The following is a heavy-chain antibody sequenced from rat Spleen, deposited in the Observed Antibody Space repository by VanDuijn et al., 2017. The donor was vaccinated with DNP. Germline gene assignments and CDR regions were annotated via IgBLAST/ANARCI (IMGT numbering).Heavy chain of an antibody. CDR3: ARVQLGYYALDA. Sequence: EVQLVESGGDLVQPGRSLKLSCAASGFTFSDYYMAWVRQAPTKGLEWVAYISYDGGSTYYGDSVKGRFTISRDNAKSTLYLQMDSLRSEETATYYCARVQLGYYALDAWGQGTSVTVSS. D-gene: IGHD5-1*01. CDR2: ISYDGGST. V-gene: IGHV5-20*01. J-gene: IGHJ4*01. CDR1: GFTFSDYY.